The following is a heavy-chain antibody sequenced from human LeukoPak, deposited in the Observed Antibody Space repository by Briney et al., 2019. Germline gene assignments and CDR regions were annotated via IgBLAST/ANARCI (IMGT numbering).Heavy chain of an antibody. CDR3: ARGVGSSGYYYYYFDY. D-gene: IGHD3-22*01. Sequence: ASVKVSCKASGYTFTSYAMNWVRQAPGQGLEWMGWINTNTGNPTYAQGFTGRFVFSLDTSVSTAYLQISSLKAEDTAVYYCARGVGSSGYYYYYFDYWGQGTLVTVSS. J-gene: IGHJ4*02. CDR2: INTNTGNP. V-gene: IGHV7-4-1*02. CDR1: GYTFTSYA.